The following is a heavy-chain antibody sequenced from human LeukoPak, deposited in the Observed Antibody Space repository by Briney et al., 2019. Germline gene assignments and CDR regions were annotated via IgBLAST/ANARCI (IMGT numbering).Heavy chain of an antibody. CDR2: ISISGSYT. CDR1: GFSFSSYS. CDR3: AREGDSGYLDY. V-gene: IGHV3-21*01. D-gene: IGHD5-12*01. Sequence: PGGSLRLSCAASGFSFSSYSMNWVRQARGKGLEWVSSISISGSYTYYADSVKGRFTISRDNTNNPLYLQMNSLRAEYTAVYYCAREGDSGYLDYWGQGTLVTVSS. J-gene: IGHJ4*02.